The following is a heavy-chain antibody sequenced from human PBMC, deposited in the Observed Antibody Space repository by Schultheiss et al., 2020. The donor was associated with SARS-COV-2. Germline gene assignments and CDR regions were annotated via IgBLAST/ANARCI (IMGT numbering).Heavy chain of an antibody. Sequence: SETLSLTCTVSGGSISSYYWSWIRQPPGKGLEWIGYIYYSGSTNYNPSLKSRVTISVDTSKNQFSLKLSSVTAADTAVYFCARPPYSGYDLYYYGMDVWGQGTTVTVSS. CDR3: ARPPYSGYDLYYYGMDV. CDR1: GGSISSYY. D-gene: IGHD5-12*01. V-gene: IGHV4-59*12. CDR2: IYYSGST. J-gene: IGHJ6*02.